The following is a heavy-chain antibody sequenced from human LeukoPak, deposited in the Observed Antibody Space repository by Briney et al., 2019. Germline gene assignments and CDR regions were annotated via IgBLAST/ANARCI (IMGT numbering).Heavy chain of an antibody. J-gene: IGHJ4*02. CDR1: GFTFSSYS. D-gene: IGHD3-16*02. CDR3: ATAPYDYVWGSYRYTRDDY. V-gene: IGHV3-48*01. Sequence: LTGGSLRLSCAASGFTFSSYSMNWVRQAPGKGLEWVSYISSSSSTIYYADSVKGRFTISRDNSKNTLYLQMNSLRAEDTAVYYCATAPYDYVWGSYRYTRDDYWGQGTLVTVSS. CDR2: ISSSSSTI.